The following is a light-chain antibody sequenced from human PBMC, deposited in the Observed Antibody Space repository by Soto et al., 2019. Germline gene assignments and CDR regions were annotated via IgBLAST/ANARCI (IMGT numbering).Light chain of an antibody. CDR3: QQRSNWPPV. CDR1: QSVSTY. Sequence: TQSPSTLSSSTGDRATLSCRASQSVSTYVTYLAWYQQKPGQAPRLLIYDASNRATGIPARFSGSGSGTDFTLTISSLEPEDFAVYYCQQRSNWPPVFGGGTKVDIK. J-gene: IGKJ4*01. V-gene: IGKV3-11*01. CDR2: DAS.